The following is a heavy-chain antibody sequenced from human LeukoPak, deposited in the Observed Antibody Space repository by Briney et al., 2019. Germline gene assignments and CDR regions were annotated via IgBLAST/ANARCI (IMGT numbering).Heavy chain of an antibody. Sequence: GGSLRLSCAASGFTFSSNSMNWVRQAPGKGLEWVSYISSSSSARYPADSVKGRFTISRDNVKNSLYLQMNSLRAEDTAVYYCARDDVGYFDYWGQGALVTVSS. V-gene: IGHV3-48*01. J-gene: IGHJ4*02. CDR2: ISSSSSAR. D-gene: IGHD1-26*01. CDR1: GFTFSSNS. CDR3: ARDDVGYFDY.